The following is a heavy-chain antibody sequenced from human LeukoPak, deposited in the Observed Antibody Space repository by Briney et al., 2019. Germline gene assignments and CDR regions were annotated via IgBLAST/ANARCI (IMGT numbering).Heavy chain of an antibody. CDR3: ATAGGRYQLLINWFDP. Sequence: ASVKVSCTVSGYTLTELSMHWVRQAPGKGLEWMGGFYPEDGETIYAQKFQGRVTMTEDTSTDTAYMELSSLRSEDTAVYYCATAGGRYQLLINWFDPWGQGTLVTVSS. D-gene: IGHD2-2*01. V-gene: IGHV1-24*01. CDR2: FYPEDGET. CDR1: GYTLTELS. J-gene: IGHJ5*02.